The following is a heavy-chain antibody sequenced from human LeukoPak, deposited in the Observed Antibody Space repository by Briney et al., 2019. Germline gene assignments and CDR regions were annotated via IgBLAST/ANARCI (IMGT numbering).Heavy chain of an antibody. J-gene: IGHJ4*02. CDR3: ATSRGYTYGRLDY. CDR1: EFTFSNYA. CDR2: ISGSGGST. V-gene: IGHV3-23*01. D-gene: IGHD5-18*01. Sequence: PGGSLRLSCAASEFTFSNYAMSWVRQAPGKGLEWVSAISGSGGSTYCADSVKGRFTISRDNSKNTLYLQMNSLRAEDTAVYYCATSRGYTYGRLDYWGQGTLVTVSS.